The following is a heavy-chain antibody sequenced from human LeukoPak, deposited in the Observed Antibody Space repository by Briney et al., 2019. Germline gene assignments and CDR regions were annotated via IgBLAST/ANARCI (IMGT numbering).Heavy chain of an antibody. J-gene: IGHJ4*02. CDR3: ARQENGYSH. CDR1: GYTFTNYY. Sequence: GASVKVSCKASGYTFTNYYMCWVRQAPGQGLDWMGWINPHTGVTVYAQKFPGRVIMTRDTSISTAYMELSSLRSDDSAVYYCARQENGYSHWGQGTLVTVSS. D-gene: IGHD3-22*01. CDR2: INPHTGVT. V-gene: IGHV1-2*02.